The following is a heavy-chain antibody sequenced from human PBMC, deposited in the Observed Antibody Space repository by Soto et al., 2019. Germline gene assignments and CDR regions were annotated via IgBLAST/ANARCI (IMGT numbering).Heavy chain of an antibody. CDR3: ARMLAVNYYYYYMDL. CDR1: VFPLSMARRG. J-gene: IGHJ6*03. Sequence: SGPTLVNPTETLTLTCTACVFPLSMARRGVTWTRQPPGKALEWLAHILSNDEKSYSTSLKTRLTISMDTSKSQVVLNMTNTDPVDTATYYCARMLAVNYYYYYMDLWGKGTTVTAP. CDR2: ILSNDEK. D-gene: IGHD3-22*01. V-gene: IGHV2-26*01.